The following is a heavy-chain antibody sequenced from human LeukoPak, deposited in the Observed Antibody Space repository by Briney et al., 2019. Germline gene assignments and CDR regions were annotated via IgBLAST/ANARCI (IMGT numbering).Heavy chain of an antibody. CDR3: VTYKYCTNGVCYFFDN. CDR1: GFTFSIYW. V-gene: IGHV3-7*01. J-gene: IGHJ4*02. CDR2: IKQDGSEK. Sequence: PGGSLRLSCAASGFTFSIYWMSWVRQTPGKGLEWVANIKQDGSEKYYVDSVKGRFIISRDNAKNSLYLHMNSLRAEDTAVYYCVTYKYCTNGVCYFFDNWGQGTLVTVSS. D-gene: IGHD2-8*01.